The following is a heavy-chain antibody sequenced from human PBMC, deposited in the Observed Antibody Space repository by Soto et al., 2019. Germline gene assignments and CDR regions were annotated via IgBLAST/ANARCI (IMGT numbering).Heavy chain of an antibody. CDR3: ARTGGGMAARPLEY. V-gene: IGHV1-18*01. CDR1: GYMFTTYG. D-gene: IGHD6-6*01. J-gene: IGHJ4*02. CDR2: ISAYNGNK. Sequence: QVQLMQSGGEVKMPGASVEVSCKTSGYMFTTYGMSWVRQAPGQGLEWMAWISAYNGNKKYAQKFEARVNMTTDTYTSTVSMELRDLTSDDTAIYYWARTGGGMAARPLEYWGQGTLVIVSS.